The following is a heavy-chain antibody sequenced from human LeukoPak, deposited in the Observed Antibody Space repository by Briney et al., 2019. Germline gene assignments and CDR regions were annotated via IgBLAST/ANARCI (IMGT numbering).Heavy chain of an antibody. J-gene: IGHJ4*02. CDR1: GYTFTSYY. Sequence: GASVKVSCKASGYTFTSYYMHWVRQAPGRGLEWMGWINPKSGGTNHAQKFQGRVTMTIDTTISTAYMELNSLRSDDTAVYYCLRLGGIVHFDYWGQGTLVTVSS. V-gene: IGHV1-2*02. CDR3: LRLGGIVHFDY. D-gene: IGHD2/OR15-2a*01. CDR2: INPKSGGT.